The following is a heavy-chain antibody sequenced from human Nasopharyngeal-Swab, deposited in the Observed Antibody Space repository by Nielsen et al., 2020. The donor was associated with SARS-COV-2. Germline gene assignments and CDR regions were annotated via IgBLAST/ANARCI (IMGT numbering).Heavy chain of an antibody. V-gene: IGHV3-23*03. Sequence: GGSLRLSCAASGFTFRDYAMNWVRQAPGKGLEWVSVIYSGGTTTYYGDSVKGRFTISRDDSKNTLYLQLNSLRADDTAVYYCAKSGSGWNYFDSWGQGTLVTVSS. D-gene: IGHD6-19*01. CDR3: AKSGSGWNYFDS. CDR2: IYSGGTTT. CDR1: GFTFRDYA. J-gene: IGHJ4*02.